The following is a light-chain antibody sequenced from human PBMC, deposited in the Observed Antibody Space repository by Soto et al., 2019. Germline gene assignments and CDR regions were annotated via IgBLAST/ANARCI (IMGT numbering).Light chain of an antibody. CDR2: VAS. J-gene: IGKJ1*01. CDR3: QQYGSSPWT. V-gene: IGKV3-20*01. Sequence: NVLTQSPGTLSLSPGERATLSCRASQSVSSSYVAWYQQRRGQAPRLLIYVASTRATGIPDRFSGSGSGTEFTLTISRLEPEDFAVYYCQQYGSSPWTFGQGTKVEV. CDR1: QSVSSSY.